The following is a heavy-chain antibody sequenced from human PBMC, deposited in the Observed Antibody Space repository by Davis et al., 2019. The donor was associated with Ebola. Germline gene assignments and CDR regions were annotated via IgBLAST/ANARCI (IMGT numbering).Heavy chain of an antibody. CDR3: ARGVNDFWSGYYGPPTAY. Sequence: PSETLSLTCNVSGDSVSTYSWAWIRQPPGKGLEWIAYIYYTGRTYYNPSHKSRLAISVDPSNNHVSLTLSSVTAADTAVYYCARGVNDFWSGYYGPPTAYWGQGTLVTVSS. CDR1: GDSVSTYS. V-gene: IGHV4-59*02. D-gene: IGHD3-3*01. CDR2: IYYTGRT. J-gene: IGHJ4*02.